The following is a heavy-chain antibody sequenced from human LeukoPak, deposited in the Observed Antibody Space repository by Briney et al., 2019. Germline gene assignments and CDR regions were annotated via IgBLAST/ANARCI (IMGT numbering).Heavy chain of an antibody. Sequence: ASVKVSCKASGYTFTSYDINWVRQATGQGLEWMGWMNPNSGNTGYAQKFQGRVTMTRDTSISTAYMELSRLRSDDTAVYYCARVEAAPSGIDYWGQGTLVTISS. D-gene: IGHD6-13*01. J-gene: IGHJ4*02. CDR2: MNPNSGNT. V-gene: IGHV1-8*01. CDR1: GYTFTSYD. CDR3: ARVEAAPSGIDY.